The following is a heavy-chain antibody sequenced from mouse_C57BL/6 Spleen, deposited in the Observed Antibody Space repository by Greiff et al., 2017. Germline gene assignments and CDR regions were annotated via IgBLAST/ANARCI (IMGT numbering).Heavy chain of an antibody. CDR1: GFNIKDDY. D-gene: IGHD2-5*01. V-gene: IGHV14-4*01. J-gene: IGHJ3*01. CDR3: TSAYYSNY. Sequence: VHVKQSGAELVRPGASVKLSCTASGFNIKDDYMHWVKQRPEQGLERIGWIEPENGDTEYASKFQGKATITADTSSNTAYLQLSSLTSEDTAVYYCTSAYYSNYWGQGTLVTVSA. CDR2: IEPENGDT.